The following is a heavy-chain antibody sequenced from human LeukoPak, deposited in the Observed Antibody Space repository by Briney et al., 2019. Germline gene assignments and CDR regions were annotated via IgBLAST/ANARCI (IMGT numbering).Heavy chain of an antibody. J-gene: IGHJ4*02. CDR1: GGSISSYY. CDR3: ARATRITGTTYLDY. Sequence: PSEALSLTCTVSGGSISSYYWSWIRQPAGKGLEWIGRIYTSGTTNYNPSLKSRVTISVDTSKNQFSLKLSSVTAADTAVYYCARATRITGTTYLDYWGQGTLVTVSS. D-gene: IGHD1-20*01. V-gene: IGHV4-4*07. CDR2: IYTSGTT.